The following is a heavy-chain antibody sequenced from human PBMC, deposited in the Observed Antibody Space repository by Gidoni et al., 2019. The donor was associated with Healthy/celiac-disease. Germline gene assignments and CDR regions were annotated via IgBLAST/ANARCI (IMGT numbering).Heavy chain of an antibody. CDR1: AFTFVDYA. V-gene: IGHV3-9*01. CDR2: ISRNSGDI. D-gene: IGHD2-15*01. J-gene: IGHJ6*02. Sequence: EVQLVASGGGLVQPGRSPRLSCAASAFTFVDYARPWVRQATGKGREWVAGISRNSGDIGYTNSEKGRFTSSRDNAKNSLYLQMNSLRAEDTALYYCAKDRGDIVVVVAATHYYYYGMDVWGQGTTVTVSS. CDR3: AKDRGDIVVVVAATHYYYYGMDV.